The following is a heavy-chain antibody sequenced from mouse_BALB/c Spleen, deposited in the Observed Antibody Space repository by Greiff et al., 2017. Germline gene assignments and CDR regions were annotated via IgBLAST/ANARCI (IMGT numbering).Heavy chain of an antibody. D-gene: IGHD4-1*01. J-gene: IGHJ2*01. CDR1: GYSFTSYW. CDR2: IYPGNSDT. CDR3: TRGSGTWDY. Sequence: VQLQQSGAELARPGASVKLSCKASGYSFTSYWMHWVKQRPGQGLEWIGAIYPGNSDTSYNQKFKGKAKLTAVTSASTAYMELSSLTNEDSAVYYCTRGSGTWDYWGQGTTLTVSS. V-gene: IGHV1-5*01.